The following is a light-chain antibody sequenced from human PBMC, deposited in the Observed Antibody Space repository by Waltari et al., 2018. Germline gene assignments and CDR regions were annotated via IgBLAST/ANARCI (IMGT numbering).Light chain of an antibody. Sequence: QSALTQPASVSGSPGQSFTISCTGTSSDVGSYNLVSWYHQHPGKAHKLMIYEGSNRPSGISHRFSGSKSGNTASLTISGLQAEDEADYYCCSYAVGAIYVFGTGTKVTVL. CDR1: SSDVGSYNL. CDR3: CSYAVGAIYV. V-gene: IGLV2-23*01. CDR2: EGS. J-gene: IGLJ1*01.